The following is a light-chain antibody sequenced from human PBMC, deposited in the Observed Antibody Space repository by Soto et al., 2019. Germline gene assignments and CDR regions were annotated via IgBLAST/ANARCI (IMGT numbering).Light chain of an antibody. CDR2: DAS. J-gene: IGKJ4*01. Sequence: EIVLTQSPATLSLSPGERATLSCRASQSVSSYLAWYQQKPGQAPRLLIYDASNRAPGIPARFSGSGSGTDFTITISSLEPEDFAVYYCQQRSNWPLTFGGGTKVEIK. CDR3: QQRSNWPLT. CDR1: QSVSSY. V-gene: IGKV3-11*01.